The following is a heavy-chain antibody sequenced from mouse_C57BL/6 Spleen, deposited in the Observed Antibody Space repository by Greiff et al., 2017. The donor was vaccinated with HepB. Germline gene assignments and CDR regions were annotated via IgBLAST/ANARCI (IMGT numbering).Heavy chain of an antibody. J-gene: IGHJ2*01. CDR2: IDPETGGT. V-gene: IGHV1-15*01. Sequence: QVQLQQSGAELVRPGASVTLSCKASGYTFTDYEMHWVKQTPVHGLEWIGAIDPETGGTAYNQKFKGKATLTVDTSSSTAYMQLSSLTSEDSAVYYCARSAQFDYFDYWGQGTTLTVSS. CDR1: GYTFTDYE. CDR3: ARSAQFDYFDY.